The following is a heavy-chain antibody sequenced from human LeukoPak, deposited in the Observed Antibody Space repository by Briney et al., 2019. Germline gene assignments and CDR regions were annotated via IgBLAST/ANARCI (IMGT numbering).Heavy chain of an antibody. CDR3: ASLSSGYYSLDY. J-gene: IGHJ4*02. D-gene: IGHD3-22*01. Sequence: PSETLSLTCAVYGGSFSGYYWSWIHQPPGKGLEWIGEINHSGSTNYNPSLKSRVAISVDTSKNQFSLKLSSVTAADTAVYYCASLSSGYYSLDYWGQGTLVTVSS. CDR2: INHSGST. V-gene: IGHV4-34*01. CDR1: GGSFSGYY.